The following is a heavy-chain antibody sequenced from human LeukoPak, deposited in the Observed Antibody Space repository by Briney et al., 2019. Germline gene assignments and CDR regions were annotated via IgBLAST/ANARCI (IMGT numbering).Heavy chain of an antibody. CDR2: IRYDGSNK. Sequence: GGSLRLSCAASGFTFSSYGMHWVRQAPGKGLEWVAFIRYDGSNKYYADSVKGRFTISRDNAKNSLYLQMNSLRAEDTAVYYCARDCRPTYYYMDVWGKGTTVTVSS. CDR3: ARDCRPTYYYMDV. V-gene: IGHV3-30*02. CDR1: GFTFSSYG. J-gene: IGHJ6*03.